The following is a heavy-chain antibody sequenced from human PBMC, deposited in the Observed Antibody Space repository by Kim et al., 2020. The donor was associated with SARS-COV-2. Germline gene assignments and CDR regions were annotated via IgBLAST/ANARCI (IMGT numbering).Heavy chain of an antibody. Sequence: SETLSLTCAVSGGSISSSNWWSWVRQPPGKGLEWIGEIYHSGSTNYNPSLKSRVTISVDKSKNQFSLKLSSVTAADTAVYYCAGGGRRWLQLRHRDAFDIWGQGTMVTVSS. V-gene: IGHV4-4*02. J-gene: IGHJ3*02. CDR1: GGSISSSNW. D-gene: IGHD5-12*01. CDR3: AGGGRRWLQLRHRDAFDI. CDR2: IYHSGST.